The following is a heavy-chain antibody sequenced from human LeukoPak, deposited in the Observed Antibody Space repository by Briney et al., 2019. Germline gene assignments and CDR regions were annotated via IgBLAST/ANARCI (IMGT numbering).Heavy chain of an antibody. CDR3: VRDDRILGWFDP. Sequence: NASETLSLTCAVYGGSFSGYYWSWIRQPPGKGLEWIGEINHSGSTNYNPSLKSRVTISVDTSKNQFSLKLSSVTAADTAVYYCVRDDRILGWFDPWGQGTLVTVSS. CDR1: GGSFSGYY. CDR2: INHSGST. V-gene: IGHV4-34*01. D-gene: IGHD2-15*01. J-gene: IGHJ5*02.